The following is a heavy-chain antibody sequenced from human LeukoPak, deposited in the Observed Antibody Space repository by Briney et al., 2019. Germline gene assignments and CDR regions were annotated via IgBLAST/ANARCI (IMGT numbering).Heavy chain of an antibody. D-gene: IGHD5-24*01. V-gene: IGHV3-74*01. CDR1: GFTFSSYW. Sequence: GGSLRLSCAASGFTFSSYWMHWVRQAPGKGLVGVSRINSDGRSTSYADSVKGRFTICRDNAKNTLYLQMNSLRAEDTAVYYCARMGLEMATALDYWGQGTLVSVSS. J-gene: IGHJ4*02. CDR2: INSDGRST. CDR3: ARMGLEMATALDY.